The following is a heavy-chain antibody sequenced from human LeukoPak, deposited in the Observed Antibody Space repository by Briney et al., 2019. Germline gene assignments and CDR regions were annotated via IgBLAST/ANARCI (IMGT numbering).Heavy chain of an antibody. J-gene: IGHJ4*02. V-gene: IGHV3-74*01. CDR2: INSDGSST. Sequence: PGGSLRLSCAASGFTFDDYAMHWVRQAPGKGLVWVSRINSDGSSTSYADSVKGRFTISRDNAKNTLYLQMNSLRAEDTAVYYCARAAGGLYYDSSGYFDYWGQGTLVTVSS. D-gene: IGHD3-22*01. CDR3: ARAAGGLYYDSSGYFDY. CDR1: GFTFDDYA.